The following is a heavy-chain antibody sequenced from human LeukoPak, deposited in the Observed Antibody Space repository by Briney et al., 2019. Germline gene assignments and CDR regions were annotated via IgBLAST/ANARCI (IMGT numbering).Heavy chain of an antibody. CDR2: INHSGSI. CDR3: ARVSYLSGWSGHYYGMDV. V-gene: IGHV4-34*01. CDR1: GGSFSGYY. D-gene: IGHD6-19*01. Sequence: SETLSLTCAVYGGSFSGYYWSWIRQPPGKGLEWIGEINHSGSINYNPSLKSRVTISVDTSKNQFSLKLSSVTAADTALFYCARVSYLSGWSGHYYGMDVWGRGTMVVVSS. J-gene: IGHJ6*02.